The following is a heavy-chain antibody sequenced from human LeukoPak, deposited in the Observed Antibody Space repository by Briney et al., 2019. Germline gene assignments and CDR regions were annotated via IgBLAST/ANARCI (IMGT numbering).Heavy chain of an antibody. Sequence: GGSLRLSCAASGFTFSSYEMNWVRQAPGKGLEWVSYISSSGSTIYYADSVKGRFTISRDNSKNTLYLQMNSLRAEDTAVYYCAKITDGELRRFDYWGQGTLVTVSS. V-gene: IGHV3-48*03. J-gene: IGHJ4*02. D-gene: IGHD1-26*01. CDR3: AKITDGELRRFDY. CDR2: ISSSGSTI. CDR1: GFTFSSYE.